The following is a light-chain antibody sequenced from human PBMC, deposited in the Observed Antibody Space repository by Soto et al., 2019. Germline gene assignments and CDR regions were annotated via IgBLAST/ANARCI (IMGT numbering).Light chain of an antibody. CDR2: AAS. V-gene: IGKV1D-12*01. CDR3: QQADSFPLT. J-gene: IGKJ4*01. CDR1: QYISNW. Sequence: DIQMTQSPSSVSASVGDRIIITCRASQYISNWLAWYQQKPGEAPKLLIFAASRLHGGVPSRFSGSGSGTDFTLTINNLQPGDFATYYCQQADSFPLTFGGGTNVEVK.